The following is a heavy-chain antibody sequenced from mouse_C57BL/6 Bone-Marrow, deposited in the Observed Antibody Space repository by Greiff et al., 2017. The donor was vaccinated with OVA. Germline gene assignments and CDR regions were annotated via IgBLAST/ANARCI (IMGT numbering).Heavy chain of an antibody. CDR1: GFNFKDDY. Sequence: EVQLQQSGAELVRPGASVKLSCTASGFNFKDDYMHWVKQRPEKGLEWIGWIDPENGDTEYASKFQGKATITTDTSSNTAYLQLSNLTSEDTAIYYCTTQTGNYFDYWGQGTTLTVSS. CDR3: TTQTGNYFDY. CDR2: IDPENGDT. V-gene: IGHV14-4*01. J-gene: IGHJ2*01. D-gene: IGHD4-1*01.